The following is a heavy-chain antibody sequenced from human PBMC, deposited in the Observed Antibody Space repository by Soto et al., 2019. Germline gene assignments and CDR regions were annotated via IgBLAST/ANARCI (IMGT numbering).Heavy chain of an antibody. Sequence: PSETLSLTCAVYGGSFSGYYWSWISQPPGKRLEWIGEINHSGSTNYNPSLKSRVTISVDTSKNQFSLKLSSVTAADTAVYYCARGSRGGYCTNGVCPKNKYFYYYMDVWGKGTTVTVSS. D-gene: IGHD2-8*01. CDR3: ARGSRGGYCTNGVCPKNKYFYYYMDV. V-gene: IGHV4-34*01. CDR2: INHSGST. CDR1: GGSFSGYY. J-gene: IGHJ6*03.